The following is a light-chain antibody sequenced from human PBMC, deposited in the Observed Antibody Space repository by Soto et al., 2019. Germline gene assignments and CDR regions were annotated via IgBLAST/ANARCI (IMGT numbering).Light chain of an antibody. CDR1: QSVGTS. CDR3: QQYGSSGT. Sequence: EIVMTQSPATLSVSPGQRVTLSCRASQSVGTSIAWYQQKPGQAPRLLIYGASTRATGVPARFSGSGSGTAFTLTISSLQSEDFAVYYCQQYGSSGTFGQGTKVDIK. V-gene: IGKV3-15*01. CDR2: GAS. J-gene: IGKJ1*01.